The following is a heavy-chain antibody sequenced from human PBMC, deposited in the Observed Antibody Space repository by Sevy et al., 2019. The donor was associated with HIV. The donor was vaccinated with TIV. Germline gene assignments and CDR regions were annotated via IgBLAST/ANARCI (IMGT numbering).Heavy chain of an antibody. CDR1: GFTFSTYA. CDR2: VSGSAGST. J-gene: IGHJ6*02. V-gene: IGHV3-23*01. Sequence: GGSLRLSCAASGFTFSTYAMNWVRQAPGKGLEWVSAVSGSAGSTYYADSVKGRFTISRDNSKNTLYLQMNSLRAEDTAVYYCAKGDRTFYGMDVWGQWTTVTVSS. D-gene: IGHD2-15*01. CDR3: AKGDRTFYGMDV.